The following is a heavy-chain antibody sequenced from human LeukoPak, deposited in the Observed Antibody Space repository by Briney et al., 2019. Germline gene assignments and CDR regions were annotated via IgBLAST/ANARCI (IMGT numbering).Heavy chain of an antibody. CDR1: GYTFTGYY. J-gene: IGHJ5*02. V-gene: IGHV1-2*06. D-gene: IGHD6-13*01. Sequence: GAAVKVSCKASGYTFTGYYMHWVRQAPGQGREWMGRINPNSGGTNYAQKFQGRVTMTRDTSISTAYMELSRLRSDDTAVYYCAGSIAAAGTYWFDPWGQGTLVTVSS. CDR3: AGSIAAAGTYWFDP. CDR2: INPNSGGT.